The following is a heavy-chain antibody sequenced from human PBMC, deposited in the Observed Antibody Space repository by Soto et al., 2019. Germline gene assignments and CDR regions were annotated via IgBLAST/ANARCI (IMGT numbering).Heavy chain of an antibody. CDR1: GGTFSSYT. CDR3: ARTLGYCSGGSCYSDLGFDY. CDR2: IIPILGIA. J-gene: IGHJ4*02. V-gene: IGHV1-69*02. Sequence: VSCKASGGTFSSYTISWVRQAPGQGLEWMGRIIPILGIANYAQKFQGRVTITADKSTSTAYMELSSLRSEDTAVYYCARTLGYCSGGSCYSDLGFDYWGQGTLVTVSS. D-gene: IGHD2-15*01.